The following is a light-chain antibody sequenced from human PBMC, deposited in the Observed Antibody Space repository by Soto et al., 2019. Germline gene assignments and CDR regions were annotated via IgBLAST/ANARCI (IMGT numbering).Light chain of an antibody. CDR2: SNN. CDR3: AVWDDSLSYV. Sequence: QSVLTQPPSAFRTPGQRVTMSCSGSSSNIGSNTVTWYQQLPGTAPKLLINSNNQRPSGVPDRFSGSTSGTSASLAISGLQSEDEADYYCAVWDDSLSYVFGTGTKVTVL. J-gene: IGLJ1*01. V-gene: IGLV1-44*01. CDR1: SSNIGSNT.